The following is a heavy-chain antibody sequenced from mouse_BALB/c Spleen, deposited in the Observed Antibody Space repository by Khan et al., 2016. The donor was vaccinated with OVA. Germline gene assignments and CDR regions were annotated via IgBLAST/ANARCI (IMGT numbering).Heavy chain of an antibody. Sequence: QVQLQQPGAELARPGASVKLSCKASAYTFTDYYINWVKLRTGQGLEWIGEISPGSGDTYYNESFKGKATLTADKSSSTAYMQLSSLTSEASAVYFCARRNYFGYTFAYWGQGTLVTVSA. J-gene: IGHJ3*01. CDR3: ARRNYFGYTFAY. V-gene: IGHV1-77*01. CDR1: AYTFTDYY. D-gene: IGHD1-2*01. CDR2: ISPGSGDT.